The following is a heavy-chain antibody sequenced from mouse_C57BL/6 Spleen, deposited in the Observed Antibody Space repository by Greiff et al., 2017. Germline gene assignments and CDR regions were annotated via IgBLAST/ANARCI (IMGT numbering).Heavy chain of an antibody. CDR3: ARHEATEGYALDY. Sequence: EVMLVESGGDLVKPGGSLKLSCAASGFTFSSYGMSWVRQTPDKGLEWVATISSGGGYTYYPDSVKGRFTISGDNATNTLYLQLSSLKSEDTAMYYCARHEATEGYALDYWGQGTSVTVST. CDR1: GFTFSSYG. J-gene: IGHJ4*01. V-gene: IGHV5-6*01. CDR2: ISSGGGYT. D-gene: IGHD3-2*02.